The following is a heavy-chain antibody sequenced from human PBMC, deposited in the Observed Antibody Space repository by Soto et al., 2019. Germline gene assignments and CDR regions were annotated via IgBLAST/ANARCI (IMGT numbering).Heavy chain of an antibody. J-gene: IGHJ6*02. V-gene: IGHV3-72*01. CDR3: ARGPPSRVTTGYYYGMDV. CDR2: TRNKANSYTT. CDR1: GFTFSDHY. D-gene: IGHD4-17*01. Sequence: EVQLVESGGGLVQPGGSLRLSCAASGFTFSDHYMDWVRQAPGKGLEWVGRTRNKANSYTTEYAASVKGRFTISRDDSKNSLDLQRNSLKTEDTAVYYCARGPPSRVTTGYYYGMDVWGQGTTVTVSS.